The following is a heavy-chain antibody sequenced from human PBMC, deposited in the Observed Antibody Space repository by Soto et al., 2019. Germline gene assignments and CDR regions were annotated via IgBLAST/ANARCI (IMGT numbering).Heavy chain of an antibody. V-gene: IGHV4-39*01. Sequence: ETRSITGPVTGDSINNRSYYWGWIRQPPGKGLEWIGSIYYSGSTYNNPSLKSRVSMSVDTSKNQFSLKLRSVTAADTALYYCARQRTSVVTQAYFDSWGQGSMVTSPQ. CDR3: ARQRTSVVTQAYFDS. J-gene: IGHJ4*02. CDR2: IYYSGST. CDR1: GDSINNRSYY. D-gene: IGHD2-21*02.